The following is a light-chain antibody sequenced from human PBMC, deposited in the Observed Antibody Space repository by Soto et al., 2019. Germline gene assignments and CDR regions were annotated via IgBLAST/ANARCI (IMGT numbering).Light chain of an antibody. Sequence: QSVLTQPASVSGSPGQSITISCTGTSSDVGGYNYVSWYQQHPGKAPKLMIYDVSNRPSGVSNRFSGSKSGNTASLTISGLQVCDADDYYCSSYTRSSTRVFGSWTKVTVL. CDR3: SSYTRSSTRV. CDR2: DVS. J-gene: IGLJ1*01. CDR1: SSDVGGYNY. V-gene: IGLV2-14*01.